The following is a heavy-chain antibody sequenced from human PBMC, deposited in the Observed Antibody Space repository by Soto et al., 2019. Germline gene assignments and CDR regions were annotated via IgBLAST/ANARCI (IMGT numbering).Heavy chain of an antibody. J-gene: IGHJ3*02. CDR1: GYTFTGYY. Sequence: VASVKVSCKASGYTFTGYYMHWVRQAPGQGLEWMGWINPNSGGTNYAQKFQGWVTMTRDTSISTAYMELSRLRSDDTAVYYCASGLGYCISTSCPRGDAFDIWGQGTMVTVSS. CDR2: INPNSGGT. CDR3: ASGLGYCISTSCPRGDAFDI. V-gene: IGHV1-2*04. D-gene: IGHD2-2*01.